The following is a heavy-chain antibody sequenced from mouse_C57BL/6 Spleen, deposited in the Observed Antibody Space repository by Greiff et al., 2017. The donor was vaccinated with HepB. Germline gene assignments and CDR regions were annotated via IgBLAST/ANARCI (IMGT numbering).Heavy chain of an antibody. D-gene: IGHD1-1*01. CDR2: IYPGDGDT. J-gene: IGHJ2*01. CDR3: ARYYYGSREGFDY. V-gene: IGHV1-80*01. Sequence: VKLMESGAELVKPGASVKISCKASGYSFSSYWMNWVKQRPGKGLEWIGQIYPGDGDTNYNGKFKGKATLTADKSSSAAYMQLSSLTSEDSAVYFCARYYYGSREGFDYWGQGTTLTVSS. CDR1: GYSFSSYW.